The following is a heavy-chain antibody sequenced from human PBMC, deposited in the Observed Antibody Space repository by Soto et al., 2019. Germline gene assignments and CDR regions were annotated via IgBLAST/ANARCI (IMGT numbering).Heavy chain of an antibody. Sequence: SVKVSGKASGGTFSSYAISCVLQSPLQWLEWMGGIIPIFGTANYAQKFQGRVTITADESTSTAYMELSSLRSEDTAVYYCASYMNYDSSGYYPSYFDYWGQGTLVTVSS. V-gene: IGHV1-69*13. CDR1: GGTFSSYA. J-gene: IGHJ4*02. D-gene: IGHD3-22*01. CDR2: IIPIFGTA. CDR3: ASYMNYDSSGYYPSYFDY.